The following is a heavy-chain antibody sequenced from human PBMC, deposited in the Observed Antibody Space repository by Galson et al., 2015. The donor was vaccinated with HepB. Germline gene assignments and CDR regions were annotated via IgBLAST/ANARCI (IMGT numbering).Heavy chain of an antibody. CDR3: ARNPASYDYYNMDV. CDR2: ISPGGAK. J-gene: IGHJ6*02. V-gene: IGHV3-48*01. CDR1: GFSFMSHS. Sequence: SLRLSCAASGFSFMSHSMNWVRHSPGKGLEWLSYISPGGAKYYADSAGGRFTISRDNAKKSMYLHMSSLRVEDTAVYYCARNPASYDYYNMDVWGQGTTVTVSS. D-gene: IGHD2-21*01.